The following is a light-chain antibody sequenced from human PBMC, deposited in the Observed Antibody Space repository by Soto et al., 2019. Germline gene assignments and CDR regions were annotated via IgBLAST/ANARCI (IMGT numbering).Light chain of an antibody. J-gene: IGKJ2*01. CDR1: QSSSSW. V-gene: IGKV1-5*01. CDR3: QQYNSYPYT. CDR2: DAS. Sequence: DIQMTQSPSTLSASVGDRVTITCWASQSSSSWLAWYQQKPGKAPKLLIDDASSLESGVPSRFSGSGSGTEFTLTISSLQPDDFATYYCQQYNSYPYTFGQGTKLEI.